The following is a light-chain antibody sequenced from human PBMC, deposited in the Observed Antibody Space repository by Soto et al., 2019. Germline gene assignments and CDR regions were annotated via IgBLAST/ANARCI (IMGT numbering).Light chain of an antibody. CDR3: QQYGSSLPWT. Sequence: EIVLTQSPGTLSLSPGERATLSCRAGQSVSYSYLAWYQQRPGQAPRLLIYGASTRATGIPDRFSGSGSGIDFTLTISRLEPEDFAVYYCQQYGSSLPWTFGQGTRVEMK. V-gene: IGKV3-20*01. J-gene: IGKJ1*01. CDR2: GAS. CDR1: QSVSYSY.